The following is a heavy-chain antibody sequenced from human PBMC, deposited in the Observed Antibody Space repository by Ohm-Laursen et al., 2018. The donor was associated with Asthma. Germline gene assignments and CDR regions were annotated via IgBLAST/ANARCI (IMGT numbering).Heavy chain of an antibody. CDR2: LWYDGSRK. CDR3: ARSRIVGATLYYFDY. V-gene: IGHV3-33*01. J-gene: IGHJ4*02. D-gene: IGHD1-26*01. CDR1: GFTFSTSV. Sequence: SLRLSCAASGFTFSTSVMHWVRQGPAKGLEWVASLWYDGSRKHYTDSVKGRFSISRDTSKNSLYLQMNSLRAEDTAVYYCARSRIVGATLYYFDYWGQGTLVTVSS.